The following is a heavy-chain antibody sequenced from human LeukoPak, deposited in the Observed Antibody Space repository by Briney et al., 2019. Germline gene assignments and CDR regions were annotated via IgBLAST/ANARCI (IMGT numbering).Heavy chain of an antibody. V-gene: IGHV3-48*03. Sequence: HSGGSLRLSCAASGFTFSSYEMNWVRQAPGKGLEWVSYISSSGSTIYYADSVKGRFTISRDNTKNSVYLQMNSLRAEDTAVYYCLGRPVESWGRGTLVTVSS. CDR2: ISSSGSTI. CDR1: GFTFSSYE. CDR3: LGRPVES. J-gene: IGHJ5*02. D-gene: IGHD3-3*01.